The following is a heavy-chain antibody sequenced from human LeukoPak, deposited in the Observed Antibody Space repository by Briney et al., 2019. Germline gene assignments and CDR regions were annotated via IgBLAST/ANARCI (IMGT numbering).Heavy chain of an antibody. D-gene: IGHD3-3*01. J-gene: IGHJ4*02. CDR1: GGSISSSSYY. V-gene: IGHV4-39*01. CDR3: ARLTIFGVVDY. Sequence: PSETLSLTSTVSGGSISSSSYYWGWIRQPPGRGREWIGSIYYSGSTYYNPSLKSRDTISVDTSKNQFSLKLSSVTAADTAVYYCARLTIFGVVDYWGQGTLVTVSS. CDR2: IYYSGST.